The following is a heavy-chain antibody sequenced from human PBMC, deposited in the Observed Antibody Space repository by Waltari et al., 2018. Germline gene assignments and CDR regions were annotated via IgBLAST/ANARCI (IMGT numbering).Heavy chain of an antibody. D-gene: IGHD1-26*01. CDR2: IDYSGST. CDR1: GGSISSSSYY. J-gene: IGHJ4*02. Sequence: QLQLQESGPGLVKPSETLSLTCTVSGGSISSSSYYWGWIRQPPGQGLEWIGSIDYSGSTYYNPSLKSRFTISVDTSKNQFSLKLSSVTAADTAVYYCARDLGSGSYYGGITNWGQGTLVTVSS. V-gene: IGHV4-39*07. CDR3: ARDLGSGSYYGGITN.